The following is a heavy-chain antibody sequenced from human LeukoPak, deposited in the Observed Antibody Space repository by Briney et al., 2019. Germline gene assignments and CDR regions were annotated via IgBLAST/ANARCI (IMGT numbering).Heavy chain of an antibody. CDR2: ISAYNGNT. CDR3: ARASVVTAIIDY. CDR1: GYTFTSYG. D-gene: IGHD2-21*02. Sequence: ASVKVSCKASGYTFTSYGISWVRQAPGQGLEWMGWISAYNGNTNYAQKLQGRVTMTTDTSTSTAYMELSSLRSEDTAVYYCARASVVTAIIDYWGQGALVTVSS. V-gene: IGHV1-18*01. J-gene: IGHJ4*02.